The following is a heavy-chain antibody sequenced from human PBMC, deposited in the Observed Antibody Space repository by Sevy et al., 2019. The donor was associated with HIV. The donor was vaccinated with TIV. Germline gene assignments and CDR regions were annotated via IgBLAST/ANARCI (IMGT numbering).Heavy chain of an antibody. D-gene: IGHD2-8*02. CDR3: ARDRKVLLVVYAIPFDAFDN. V-gene: IGHV3-30*02. Sequence: GGSLRLSCTASGFTFSNHAMHWVRQGPGKGPEWVAFIRNDGSHEYYADSVKGRFTISRDNSKNTLYLQMNSLRPEDTAVYYCARDRKVLLVVYAIPFDAFDNWGQGTMVTVSS. J-gene: IGHJ3*02. CDR1: GFTFSNHA. CDR2: IRNDGSHE.